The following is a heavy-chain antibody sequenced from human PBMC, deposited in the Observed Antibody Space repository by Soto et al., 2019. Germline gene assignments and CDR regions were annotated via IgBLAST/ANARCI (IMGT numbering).Heavy chain of an antibody. CDR3: ASLSFYDSSGYFTYVFDY. D-gene: IGHD3-22*01. V-gene: IGHV4-59*01. J-gene: IGHJ4*02. Sequence: PSETLSLTCTVSGGSISNYYWSWVRQPPGKGLEWIGYIYYSGSTNYNPSLKSRVTISVDTSKNQFSLKLSSVTAADTAVYYCASLSFYDSSGYFTYVFDYWGQGTLVTVSS. CDR1: GGSISNYY. CDR2: IYYSGST.